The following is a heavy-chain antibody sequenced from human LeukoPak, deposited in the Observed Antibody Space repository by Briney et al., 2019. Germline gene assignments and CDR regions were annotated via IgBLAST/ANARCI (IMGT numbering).Heavy chain of an antibody. J-gene: IGHJ4*02. Sequence: TGGSLRLSCAASGFTFDDYGMSWVRQAPGKGLEWVSGINWNGGSTGYADSVKGRFTISRDNAKNSLYLQMNSLRADDTAVYYCARAGGLWFGESLLDYWGQGTLVTVSS. V-gene: IGHV3-20*04. CDR3: ARAGGLWFGESLLDY. D-gene: IGHD3-10*01. CDR2: INWNGGST. CDR1: GFTFDDYG.